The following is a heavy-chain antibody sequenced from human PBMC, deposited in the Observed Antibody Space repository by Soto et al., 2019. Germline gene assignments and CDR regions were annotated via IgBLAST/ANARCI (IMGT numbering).Heavy chain of an antibody. J-gene: IGHJ6*02. CDR2: IKEDGSEK. Sequence: PGGSRRRSWAASGLSFSYSWMDWVRQAPGKGPEWVANIKEDGSEKNYVDSVKGRFTISRDNAKNSLYPQMNSLRAEDTAVYYCASLGRHGWGQGTTVTVSS. CDR3: ASLGRHG. D-gene: IGHD3-16*01. CDR1: GLSFSYSW. V-gene: IGHV3-7*01.